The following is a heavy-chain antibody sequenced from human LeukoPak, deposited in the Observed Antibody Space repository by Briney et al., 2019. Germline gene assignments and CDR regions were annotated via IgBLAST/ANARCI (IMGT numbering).Heavy chain of an antibody. CDR1: GLFVSDSY. V-gene: IGHV3-66*02. J-gene: IGHJ4*02. D-gene: IGHD3-3*01. CDR3: AKLWGWRTHIDS. Sequence: GSLRLSCTASGLFVSDSYMTWVRPAPGKGLAGVSIIYAGGSTYYTYSVKGRFTISRDNSNNTVYLQMNSLKIEDTAVYYCAKLWGWRTHIDSWGQGTVVTVPS. CDR2: IYAGGST.